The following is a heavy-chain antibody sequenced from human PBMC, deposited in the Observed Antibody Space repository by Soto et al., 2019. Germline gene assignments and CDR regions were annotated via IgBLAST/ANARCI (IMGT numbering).Heavy chain of an antibody. Sequence: PSETLSLTCTVSGGSISSNYWTWIRQPPGKGLEWIGYVYNSGSTNYNPSLKSRVTISEDTSKSQFSLKVSSMTAADTAVYYCARYRREEVAGYTLDNWGQGILVTVSS. J-gene: IGHJ4*02. CDR2: VYNSGST. D-gene: IGHD2-15*01. V-gene: IGHV4-59*01. CDR3: ARYRREEVAGYTLDN. CDR1: GGSISSNY.